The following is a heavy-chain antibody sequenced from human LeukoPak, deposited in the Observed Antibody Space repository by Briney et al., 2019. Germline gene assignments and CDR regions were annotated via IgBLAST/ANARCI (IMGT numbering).Heavy chain of an antibody. CDR2: IIPIFGTA. V-gene: IGHV1-69*05. Sequence: AAVKVSCKASGGTFSSYAISWVRQAPGQGLEWMGGIIPIFGTANYAQKFQGRVTITTDESTSTAYMELSSLGSEDTAVYYCARPARGYYYYMDVWGKGTTVTVSS. J-gene: IGHJ6*03. CDR1: GGTFSSYA. CDR3: ARPARGYYYYMDV.